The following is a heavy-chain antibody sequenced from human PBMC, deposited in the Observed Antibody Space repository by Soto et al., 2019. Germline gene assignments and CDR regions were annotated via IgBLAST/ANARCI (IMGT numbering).Heavy chain of an antibody. Sequence: GAAVKVSCKASGYTFTGYYMPWGRQAPGQGLEGVGWINPNSGGTNYAQKFQGWVTMTRDTSISTAYMELSRLRSDDTAVYYCARDHNFGRSGDYGMDVWGQGTTVTVSS. CDR1: GYTFTGYY. CDR2: INPNSGGT. D-gene: IGHD3-10*01. CDR3: ARDHNFGRSGDYGMDV. J-gene: IGHJ6*02. V-gene: IGHV1-2*04.